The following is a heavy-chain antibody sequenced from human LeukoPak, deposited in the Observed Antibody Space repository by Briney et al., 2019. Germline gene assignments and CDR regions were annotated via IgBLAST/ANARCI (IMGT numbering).Heavy chain of an antibody. Sequence: PSETLSLTCAVYGGSFSGHYWSGIRQPPGKGLEWIGEINHSGSTNYNPSLESRVTISVDTSKNHFSLKLSSVTAADTAVYYCASGQYYDLWSGYYVDWGQGTLVTVSA. J-gene: IGHJ4*02. D-gene: IGHD3-3*01. CDR2: INHSGST. CDR1: GGSFSGHY. CDR3: ASGQYYDLWSGYYVD. V-gene: IGHV4-34*01.